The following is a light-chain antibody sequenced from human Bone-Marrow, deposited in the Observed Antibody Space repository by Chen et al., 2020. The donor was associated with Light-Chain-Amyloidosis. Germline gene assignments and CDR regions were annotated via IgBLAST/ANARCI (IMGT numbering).Light chain of an antibody. CDR3: SSYTSSSTLLYV. CDR2: SVS. J-gene: IGLJ1*01. CDR1: SSDVGAYNF. Sequence: QSALTQPASVSGSPGQSITIPCTGTSSDVGAYNFVSWYQQHPGKAPKLMIYSVSNRPSGVSNRFSGSKSGNTASLTISGLQAEDEADYYCSSYTSSSTLLYVFGTGTKVTVL. V-gene: IGLV2-14*03.